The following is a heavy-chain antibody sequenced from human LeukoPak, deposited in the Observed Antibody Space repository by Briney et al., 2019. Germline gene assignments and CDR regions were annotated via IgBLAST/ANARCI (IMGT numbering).Heavy chain of an antibody. J-gene: IGHJ4*02. CDR3: ARGVNRYRLDY. CDR2: IYYSGST. D-gene: IGHD1-14*01. V-gene: IGHV4-39*07. Sequence: SETLSLTCTVSGGSISSSSYYWGWIRQPPGKGLEWIGSIYYSGSTYYNPSLKSRVTISVDTSKNQFSLKLSSVTAADTAVYYCARGVNRYRLDYWGQGTLVTVSS. CDR1: GGSISSSSYY.